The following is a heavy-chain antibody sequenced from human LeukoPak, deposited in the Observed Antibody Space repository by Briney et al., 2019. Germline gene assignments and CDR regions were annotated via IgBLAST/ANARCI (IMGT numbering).Heavy chain of an antibody. CDR3: ARTYSGSYYGDY. Sequence: GGSLRLSCAASGFTFSSYAMHWVRQAPGKGLEWVAVISHDGSNKYYADSVKGRFTISRDNSKNTLYLQMNSLRAEDTAVYYCARTYSGSYYGDYWGQGTLVTVSS. D-gene: IGHD1-26*01. CDR2: ISHDGSNK. J-gene: IGHJ4*02. V-gene: IGHV3-30-3*01. CDR1: GFTFSSYA.